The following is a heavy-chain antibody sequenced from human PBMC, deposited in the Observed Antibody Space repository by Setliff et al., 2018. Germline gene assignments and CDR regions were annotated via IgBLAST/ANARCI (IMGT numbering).Heavy chain of an antibody. V-gene: IGHV1-24*01. D-gene: IGHD3-10*01. CDR3: AKDDGSGTYYRKDYYYMDV. Sequence: ASVKVSCKVSGHILSELSMYWVRQAPGKGLEWIGGFDPEYGKTFDAQKFQGRVTMTEDTSTDTAYMVLSTLRSEDTAVYYCAKDDGSGTYYRKDYYYMDVWAKGPRSPSP. CDR2: FDPEYGKT. CDR1: GHILSELS. J-gene: IGHJ6*03.